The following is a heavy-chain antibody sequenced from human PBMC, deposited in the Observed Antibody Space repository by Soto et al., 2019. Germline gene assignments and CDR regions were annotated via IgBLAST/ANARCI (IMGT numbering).Heavy chain of an antibody. CDR2: IYYSGST. CDR3: ARGGGGQQLDPFFDY. D-gene: IGHD6-13*01. CDR1: GGSISSYY. J-gene: IGHJ4*02. Sequence: PSETLSLTCTVSGGSISSYYWSWIRQPPGKGLEWIGYIYYSGSTNYNPSLKSRVTISVDTSKNQFSLKLSSVTAADTAVYYCARGGGGQQLDPFFDYWGQRTLVTVSS. V-gene: IGHV4-59*01.